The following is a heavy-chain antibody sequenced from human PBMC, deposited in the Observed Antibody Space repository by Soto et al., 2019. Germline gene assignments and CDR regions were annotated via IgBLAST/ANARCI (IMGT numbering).Heavy chain of an antibody. D-gene: IGHD4-4*01. V-gene: IGHV3-11*01. CDR1: GFTFSDNN. J-gene: IGHJ4*02. Sequence: PGRSLRRSCAASGFTFSDNNMSWIRQAPGKGLEWVSYISSSGGTIYYADSVKGRFTMSRDNAKNSLYLQMNSLRADDTAVYYCARSSIPREECLDYWGQGTLVTVSS. CDR3: ARSSIPREECLDY. CDR2: ISSSGGTI.